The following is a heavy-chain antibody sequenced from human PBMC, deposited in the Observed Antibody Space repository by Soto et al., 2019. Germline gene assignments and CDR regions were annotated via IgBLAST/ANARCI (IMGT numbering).Heavy chain of an antibody. V-gene: IGHV4-39*01. Sequence: NPSETLSLPCTVSGGSISSSSYYWGWIRQPPGKGLEWIWSIYYSGSTYYNPSLKSRVTISVDTSKNQFSLKLSSVTAADTAVYYCARQGSGWYWDDAFDIWGQGTMVTVSS. CDR3: ARQGSGWYWDDAFDI. CDR2: IYYSGST. J-gene: IGHJ3*02. D-gene: IGHD6-19*01. CDR1: GGSISSSSYY.